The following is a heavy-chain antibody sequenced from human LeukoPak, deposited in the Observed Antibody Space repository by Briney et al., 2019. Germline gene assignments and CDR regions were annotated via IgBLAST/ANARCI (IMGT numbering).Heavy chain of an antibody. CDR3: ARGSLSGWYYFDY. CDR1: GYTFTSYY. CDR2: INPSGGST. Sequence: ASVKVSCKASGYTFTSYYMHWVRQAPGQGLEWMGIINPSGGSTNYAQKLQGRVTMTTDTSTSTAYMELRSLRSDDTAVYYCARGSLSGWYYFDYWGQGTLVTVSS. J-gene: IGHJ4*02. D-gene: IGHD6-19*01. V-gene: IGHV1-46*01.